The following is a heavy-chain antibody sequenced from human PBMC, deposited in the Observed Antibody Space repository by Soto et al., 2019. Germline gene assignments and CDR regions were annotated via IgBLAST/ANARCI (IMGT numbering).Heavy chain of an antibody. V-gene: IGHV3-30*03. J-gene: IGHJ6*02. D-gene: IGHD3-16*01. CDR2: ISYDGIQK. CDR3: VRPRPSGENYGMDV. Sequence: GGPLRPSCAAPVFTFITHGMHWVRQGPGKGLEWLTIISYDGIQKFYTESVKGRFTITRDNSKNMVFLQMDSLRAEDTAVYYCVRPRPSGENYGMDVWGQGTTATVSS. CDR1: VFTFITHG.